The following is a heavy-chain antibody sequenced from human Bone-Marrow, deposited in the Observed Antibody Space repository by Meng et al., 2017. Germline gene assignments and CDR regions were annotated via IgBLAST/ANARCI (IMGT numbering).Heavy chain of an antibody. CDR1: GYSISSGYY. J-gene: IGHJ3*02. CDR2: IYQSGST. CDR3: ARDRGYYASDI. D-gene: IGHD3-22*01. V-gene: IGHV4-38-2*02. Sequence: SETLSLTCTVSGYSISSGYYWGWMRQPPGKGLEWFGSIYQSGSTYYNPSLRSRLNISVDTSKNQISLRLSSVTAADTALYYCARDRGYYASDIWGQGTMVTVSS.